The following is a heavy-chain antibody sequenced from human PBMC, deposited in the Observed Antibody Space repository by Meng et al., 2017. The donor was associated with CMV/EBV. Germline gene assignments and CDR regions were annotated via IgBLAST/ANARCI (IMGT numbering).Heavy chain of an antibody. D-gene: IGHD2-2*01. V-gene: IGHV4-30-4*08. J-gene: IGHJ4*02. CDR2: IYYSGST. CDR1: GGSISSGDYY. Sequence: QVHLQASGPGLVKPPQTLSLTCPFSGGSISSGDYYWSWIRQPPGKGLEWIGYIYYSGSTYYNPSLKSRVTISVDTSKNQFSLKLSSVTAADTAVYYCARVGRTSCYDYWGQGTLVTVSS. CDR3: ARVGRTSCYDY.